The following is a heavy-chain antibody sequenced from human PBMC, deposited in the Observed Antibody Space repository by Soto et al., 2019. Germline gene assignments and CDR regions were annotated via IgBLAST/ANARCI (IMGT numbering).Heavy chain of an antibody. Sequence: LSLTCTVSGGSISSGGYYWSWIRQHPGKGLEWIGYIYYSGSTYYNPSLKSRVTISVDTSKNQFSLKLSSVTAADTAVYYCARDIPAYSSSWYPGRMGGYNWFDLWGQGTLVTVSS. CDR2: IYYSGST. CDR1: GGSISSGGYY. CDR3: ARDIPAYSSSWYPGRMGGYNWFDL. V-gene: IGHV4-31*03. J-gene: IGHJ5*02. D-gene: IGHD6-13*01.